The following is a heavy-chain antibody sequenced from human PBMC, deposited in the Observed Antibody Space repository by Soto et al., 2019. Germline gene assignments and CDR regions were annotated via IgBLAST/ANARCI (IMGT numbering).Heavy chain of an antibody. CDR2: ISWNSGSI. Sequence: EVQLVESGGGLVQPGRSLRLSCAASGFTFDDYAMHWVRQAPGKGLEWVSGISWNSGSIGYADSVKGRFTISRDNAKNSLYLQMNSLRAEGTAVYYFAKDLYSSGWSHFDYWCQGTLGTVSS. J-gene: IGHJ4*02. CDR3: AKDLYSSGWSHFDY. V-gene: IGHV3-9*01. CDR1: GFTFDDYA. D-gene: IGHD6-19*01.